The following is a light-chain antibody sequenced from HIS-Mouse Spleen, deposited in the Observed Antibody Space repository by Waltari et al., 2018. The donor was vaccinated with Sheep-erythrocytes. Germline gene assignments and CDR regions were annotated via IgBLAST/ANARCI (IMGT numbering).Light chain of an antibody. Sequence: AIRMTQSPSSLSASTGDRVTITWRASPGIRSYVAWYQQKPGKAPKLLIYAASTLQSGVPSRFSGSGSGTDFTLTISCLQSEDFATYYCQQYYSYPYTFGQGTKL. V-gene: IGKV1-8*01. CDR1: PGIRSY. CDR3: QQYYSYPYT. J-gene: IGKJ2*01. CDR2: AAS.